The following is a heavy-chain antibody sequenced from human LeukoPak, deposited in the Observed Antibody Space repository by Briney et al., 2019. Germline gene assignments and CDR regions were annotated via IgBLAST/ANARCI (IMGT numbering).Heavy chain of an antibody. CDR3: AGAVLDYYDSSGLFDY. J-gene: IGHJ4*02. D-gene: IGHD3-22*01. CDR2: TRNKANSYTT. V-gene: IGHV3-72*01. Sequence: PGGSLRLSCAASGFTFSDHYMDWVRQAPGKGLEWVGRTRNKANSYTTEYAASVKGRFTISRDDSKNSLYLQMNSLKTEDTAVYYCAGAVLDYYDSSGLFDYWGQGTLVTVSS. CDR1: GFTFSDHY.